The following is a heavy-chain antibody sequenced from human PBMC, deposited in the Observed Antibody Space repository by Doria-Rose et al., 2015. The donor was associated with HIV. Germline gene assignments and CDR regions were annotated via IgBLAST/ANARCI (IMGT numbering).Heavy chain of an antibody. J-gene: IGHJ4*02. Sequence: ETGPVLVKPTETLTLTCTVSGVSLSSPGMGVSWIRQPPGKALEWLANIFSDDERSYKTSLKSRLTISRGTYKSQVVLTMTDMDPVDTATYYCARIKSSRWYHKYYFDFWGRGTLVIVSA. CDR2: IFSDDER. D-gene: IGHD6-13*01. CDR3: ARIKSSRWYHKYYFDF. CDR1: GVSLSSPGMG. V-gene: IGHV2-26*01.